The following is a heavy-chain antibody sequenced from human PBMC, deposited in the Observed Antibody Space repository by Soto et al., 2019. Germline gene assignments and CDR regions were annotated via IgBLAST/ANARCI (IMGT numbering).Heavy chain of an antibody. CDR3: VREDDYLNWFDP. V-gene: IGHV3-74*03. J-gene: IGHJ5*02. CDR1: GLTFRSYW. Sequence: PGGSLRLSCAASGLTFRSYWMHWVRQAPGKGLVWVSRINTDGSVAMYVDSVKGRFTISRDNAKNTLYLHMNSLRAEDTAVYYCVREDDYLNWFDPWGQGTLVTVSS. D-gene: IGHD4-17*01. CDR2: INTDGSVA.